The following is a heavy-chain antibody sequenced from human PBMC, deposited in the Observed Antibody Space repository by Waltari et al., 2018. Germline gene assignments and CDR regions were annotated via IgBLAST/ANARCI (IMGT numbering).Heavy chain of an antibody. D-gene: IGHD3-10*01. J-gene: IGHJ5*02. CDR3: ARVGGGVWFDP. CDR1: GYTFTSYA. Sequence: QVQLVQSGAEVKKPGASVKVSCKASGYTFTSYAIHWVRQAPGQSLEWMGWINAGNGNTKYSQKFQGRDTITSDPSATTAYRGLSSLRSEDTAVYYCARVGGGVWFDPWGQGTLVTVSS. V-gene: IGHV1-3*01. CDR2: INAGNGNT.